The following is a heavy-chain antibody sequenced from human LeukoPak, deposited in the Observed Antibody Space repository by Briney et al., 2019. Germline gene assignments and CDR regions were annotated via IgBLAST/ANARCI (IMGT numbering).Heavy chain of an antibody. CDR2: INMDGTTI. CDR1: GFTFSTYW. J-gene: IGHJ4*02. CDR3: AKETALVGGHAAIFDH. Sequence: GGSLRLSCAASGFTFSTYWMHWVRQSPGKGLVWVSRINMDGTTISYAGSVEGRFTISRDNAKNTLYLQMSSLRAKDTAIYYCAKETALVGGHAAIFDHWGQGTLVTVSS. D-gene: IGHD3-3*01. V-gene: IGHV3-74*01.